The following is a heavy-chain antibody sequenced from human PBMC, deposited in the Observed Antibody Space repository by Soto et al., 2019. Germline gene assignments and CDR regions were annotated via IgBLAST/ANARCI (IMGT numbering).Heavy chain of an antibody. J-gene: IGHJ4*02. D-gene: IGHD3-3*01. V-gene: IGHV3-23*01. CDR1: GFTFSSYA. Sequence: GGSLRLSCEASGFTFSSYAMSWVRQAPGKGLEWVSAISGSGGTTYYADSVKGRFTISRDNSKNTLYLQMNSLRAEDTAVYYCAKESDFWSGKGKLFDYWGQGTLVTVSS. CDR3: AKESDFWSGKGKLFDY. CDR2: ISGSGGTT.